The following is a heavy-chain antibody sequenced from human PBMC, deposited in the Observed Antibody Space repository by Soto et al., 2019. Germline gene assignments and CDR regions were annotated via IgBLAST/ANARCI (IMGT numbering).Heavy chain of an antibody. CDR2: LHSGGDT. V-gene: IGHV3-53*04. CDR1: GIPVSSNY. Sequence: EVQLVESGGGLVQPGGSLRLSCAASGIPVSSNYMTWVRQAPGKGLEWVSVLHSGGDTYYANSVKGRFTISRHDSTNTLFLQRNSLTAEDTAVYYCARDGPYYYASRMDVWGQGTTVTVS. CDR3: ARDGPYYYASRMDV. J-gene: IGHJ6*02.